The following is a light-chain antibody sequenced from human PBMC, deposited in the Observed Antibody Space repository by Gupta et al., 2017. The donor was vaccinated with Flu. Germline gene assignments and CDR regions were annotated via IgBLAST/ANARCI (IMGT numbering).Light chain of an antibody. V-gene: IGLV7-46*01. Sequence: QALCTHAPSLTVSPGGTVTLTCGSSTGAVTTGHYPYWFQQKPGQAPRALIYDTTNKHSWTPARFTGSLIGDKAALTLSGAQPEDEAEYYCLLSYSDGRGVFGGGTKLTVL. CDR3: LLSYSDGRGV. CDR2: DTT. J-gene: IGLJ3*02. CDR1: TGAVTTGHY.